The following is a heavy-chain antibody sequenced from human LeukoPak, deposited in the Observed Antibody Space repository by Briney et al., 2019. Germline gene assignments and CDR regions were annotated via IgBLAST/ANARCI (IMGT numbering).Heavy chain of an antibody. CDR3: ARHLGGYPSYYFDN. J-gene: IGHJ4*02. D-gene: IGHD3-22*01. Sequence: GESLKISCKGSGYRFTTSWIGWVRQMPGKGLEWMGIIYPGDSDTRYYPSFQGQVTISADKSISTAYLQWRSLKAADTAMYYCARHLGGYPSYYFDNWGQGTLVAVSS. CDR1: GYRFTTSW. V-gene: IGHV5-51*01. CDR2: IYPGDSDT.